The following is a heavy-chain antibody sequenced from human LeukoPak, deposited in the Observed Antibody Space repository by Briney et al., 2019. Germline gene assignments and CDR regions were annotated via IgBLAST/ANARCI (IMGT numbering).Heavy chain of an antibody. D-gene: IGHD3-10*01. V-gene: IGHV3-30*18. J-gene: IGHJ4*02. CDR2: ISYDGSNK. CDR3: AKDPYGSGSYPSY. CDR1: GFTFSSYG. Sequence: GGPLRLSCAASGFTFSSYGMHWVRKAPGKGLGWVAVISYDGSNKYYADSVKGRFTISRDNSKNTLYLQMNSLRAEDTAVYYCAKDPYGSGSYPSYWGQGTLVTVSS.